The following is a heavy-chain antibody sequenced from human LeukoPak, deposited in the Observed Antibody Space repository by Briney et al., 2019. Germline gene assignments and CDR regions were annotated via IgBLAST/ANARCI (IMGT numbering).Heavy chain of an antibody. D-gene: IGHD2-2*01. J-gene: IGHJ4*02. CDR3: ARGLGYCTSTTCLLPFDY. CDR1: GFTVSTYY. CDR2: IYIGGST. Sequence: PGGSLRLSCAASGFTVSTYYMTWVRQAPGKGLECVSVIYIGGSTYYADSVKGRFTVSRDNSKNTLYLQMNSLRAEDTAMYYCARGLGYCTSTTCLLPFDYWGQGTLVTVCS. V-gene: IGHV3-53*01.